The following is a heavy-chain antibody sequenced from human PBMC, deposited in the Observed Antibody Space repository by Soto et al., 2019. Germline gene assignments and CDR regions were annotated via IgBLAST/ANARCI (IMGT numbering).Heavy chain of an antibody. CDR2: ISYAGGNK. CDR3: ARSTSDSSGSHNALDI. Sequence: GVSMRLSFSASGLNFSSYAMHWVRQAPGKGLEWVAVISYAGGNKYYADSVKGRFTISRDNSKNTLCLQMNSLRAEATAVYYCARSTSDSSGSHNALDIRGQGTMLTASS. D-gene: IGHD3-22*01. V-gene: IGHV3-30-3*01. J-gene: IGHJ3*02. CDR1: GLNFSSYA.